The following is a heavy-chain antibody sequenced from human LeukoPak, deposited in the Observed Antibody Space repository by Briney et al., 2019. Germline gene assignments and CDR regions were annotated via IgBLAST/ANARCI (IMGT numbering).Heavy chain of an antibody. J-gene: IGHJ4*01. Sequence: SETLSLTCSVPGGSISIYYWTWIRQIPGKGLERIGYIYYTGTTNYNPWFESRATISVDTSKNQFHLKVKSVTATDTAMYYCARLLGSFGVIIGLDYWGHGTFVTVSS. D-gene: IGHD3-3*01. V-gene: IGHV4-59*01. CDR1: GGSISIYY. CDR3: ARLLGSFGVIIGLDY. CDR2: IYYTGTT.